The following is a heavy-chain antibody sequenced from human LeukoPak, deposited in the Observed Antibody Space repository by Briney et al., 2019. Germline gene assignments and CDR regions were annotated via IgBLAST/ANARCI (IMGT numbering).Heavy chain of an antibody. CDR2: ISGSGDST. V-gene: IGHV3-23*01. CDR3: AKGMSGSCYSGLHC. CDR1: GFTFSSSA. Sequence: GGSLRLSCAASGFTFSSSAMTWVSQAPGKGLERVSVISGSGDSTFYADSVKGRFTISRDSSKNTVYLQMNSLRAGDTAIYYCAKGMSGSCYSGLHCWGQGTLVTVSS. J-gene: IGHJ4*02. D-gene: IGHD2-15*01.